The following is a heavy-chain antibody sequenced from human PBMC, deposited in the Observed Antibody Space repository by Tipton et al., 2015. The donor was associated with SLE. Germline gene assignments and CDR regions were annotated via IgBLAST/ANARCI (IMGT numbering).Heavy chain of an antibody. Sequence: TLSLTCTVSGGSISSSIWWTWVRQPPGKGLEWIGEIFHSGSTNYNPSLRGRVTMSLDKSKNRFSLKLSSVTAADTAVYYCASPYYYGSRSFDPWGQGTLVTVSA. CDR2: IFHSGST. D-gene: IGHD3-10*01. V-gene: IGHV4-4*02. J-gene: IGHJ5*02. CDR3: ASPYYYGSRSFDP. CDR1: GGSISSSIW.